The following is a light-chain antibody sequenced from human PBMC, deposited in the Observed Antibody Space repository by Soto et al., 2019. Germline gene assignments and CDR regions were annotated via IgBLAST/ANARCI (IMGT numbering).Light chain of an antibody. V-gene: IGKV3-20*01. J-gene: IGKJ3*01. CDR3: QQYGSSPPRFT. CDR1: QSVSSY. CDR2: DAS. Sequence: EIVLTQSPATLSLSPGERATLSCRASQSVSSYLAWYQQKAGQAPRLLIYDASNRATGIPARFSGSVSGTDFTLTISRLEPEDFAVYYCQQYGSSPPRFTFGPGTKVDIK.